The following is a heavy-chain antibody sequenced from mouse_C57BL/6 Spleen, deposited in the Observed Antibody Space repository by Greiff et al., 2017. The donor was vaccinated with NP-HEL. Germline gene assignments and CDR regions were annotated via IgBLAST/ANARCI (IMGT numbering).Heavy chain of an antibody. CDR1: GYAFSSYW. J-gene: IGHJ3*01. V-gene: IGHV1-80*01. D-gene: IGHD2-5*01. CDR2: IHPGDGDT. Sequence: QVQLQQSGAELVKPGASVKISCKASGYAFSSYWMNWVKQRPGKGLEWIGQIHPGDGDTNYNGKFKGKATLTADKSSSTAYMQLSSLTSEDSAVYFCARSGYSNYGSWFAYWGQGTLVTVSA. CDR3: ARSGYSNYGSWFAY.